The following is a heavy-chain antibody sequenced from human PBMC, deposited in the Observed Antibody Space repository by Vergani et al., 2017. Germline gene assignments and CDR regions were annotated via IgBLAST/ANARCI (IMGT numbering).Heavy chain of an antibody. J-gene: IGHJ4*02. Sequence: QVQLVQSGAEVKKPGASVKVSCKASGYTFTSYAMHWVRQAPGQRLEWMGWINAGNGNTKYSQKFQGRVTITSDTSASTAYMELSSLRSEDTAVYYCAREGFYDYVWGSYRLRGGSYFDYWGQGTLVTVSS. V-gene: IGHV1-3*01. CDR1: GYTFTSYA. CDR3: AREGFYDYVWGSYRLRGGSYFDY. D-gene: IGHD3-16*02. CDR2: INAGNGNT.